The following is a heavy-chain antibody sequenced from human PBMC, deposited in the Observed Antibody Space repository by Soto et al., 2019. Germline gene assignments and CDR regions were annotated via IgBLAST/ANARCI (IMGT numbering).Heavy chain of an antibody. J-gene: IGHJ5*02. CDR3: ARGRTYRLTWHFRRDVFYP. Sequence: PSGTLSLTCAVYGGPPGHYNRSWVGQPPGKGLAWIGDINPSGSTNYNPSLKGRVTLSIDTSKNQFALELNSVTAADTAVYLCARGRTYRLTWHFRRDVFYPAGQGIPVTVPS. D-gene: IGHD3-3*02. V-gene: IGHV4-34*01. CDR1: GGPPGHYN. CDR2: INPSGST.